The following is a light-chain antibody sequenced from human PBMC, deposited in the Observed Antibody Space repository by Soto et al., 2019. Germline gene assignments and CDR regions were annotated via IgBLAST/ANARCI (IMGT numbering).Light chain of an antibody. Sequence: EIVLTQSPGTLSLSPGERATLSCRASQNVRNNYIGWYQQKPGQAPRLLIYGASIRATGIPDRFSGSGSGTDFTLTISRLEPEDFAVYYCQGYGTSRTFGQGTRWIS. CDR2: GAS. CDR3: QGYGTSRT. J-gene: IGKJ1*01. CDR1: QNVRNNY. V-gene: IGKV3-20*01.